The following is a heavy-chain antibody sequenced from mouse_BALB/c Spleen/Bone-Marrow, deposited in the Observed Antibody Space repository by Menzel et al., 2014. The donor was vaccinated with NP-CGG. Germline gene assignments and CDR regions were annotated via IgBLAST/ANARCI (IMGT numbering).Heavy chain of an antibody. D-gene: IGHD2-3*01. Sequence: EVQLQQSGPELVKPGASVKMSCKASGYTFTTYVMQWVKQKPGQGLEWIGYINPYDDGTKYNEKFKGKATLTSDKSSSKAYMEISSLTSEDSAVYYCARSDGYYYAVDFWGQGTSVTVSS. J-gene: IGHJ4*01. CDR1: GYTFTTYV. CDR3: ARSDGYYYAVDF. V-gene: IGHV1-14*01. CDR2: INPYDDGT.